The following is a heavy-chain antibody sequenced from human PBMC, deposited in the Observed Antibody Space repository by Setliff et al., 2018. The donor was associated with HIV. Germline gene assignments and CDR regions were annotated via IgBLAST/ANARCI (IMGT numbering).Heavy chain of an antibody. CDR3: ARWGSGSYYYGMDV. CDR2: ISAYNGNT. Sequence: GASVKASCKASGYTFTSYGISWVRQAPGQGLEWMGWISAYNGNTNYAQKLQGRVTMTTDTSTSTAYMELRSLRSDDTAVYYCARWGSGSYYYGMDVWGQGTTVTVSS. D-gene: IGHD3-10*01. V-gene: IGHV1-18*01. J-gene: IGHJ6*02. CDR1: GYTFTSYG.